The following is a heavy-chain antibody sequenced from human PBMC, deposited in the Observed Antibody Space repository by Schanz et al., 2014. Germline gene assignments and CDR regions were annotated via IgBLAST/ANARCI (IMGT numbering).Heavy chain of an antibody. Sequence: PGGSLRLSCAASGFTFSDYYMSWIRQAPGKGLEWVSYISGSSRTIYYADSMKGRFTVSRDNAENALYLQMNSLRAEDTALYYCARDRRNADLDYWGQGTLVTVSS. CDR1: GFTFSDYY. J-gene: IGHJ4*02. D-gene: IGHD1-1*01. V-gene: IGHV3-11*04. CDR2: ISGSSRTI. CDR3: ARDRRNADLDY.